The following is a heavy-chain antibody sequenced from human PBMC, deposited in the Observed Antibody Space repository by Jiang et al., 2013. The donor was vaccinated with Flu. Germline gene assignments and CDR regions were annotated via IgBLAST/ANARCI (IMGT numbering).Heavy chain of an antibody. J-gene: IGHJ3*01. CDR3: AKDYYDSGNYYNDAFDV. CDR2: ISGSGGST. V-gene: IGHV3-23*04. D-gene: IGHD3-10*01. CDR1: GFTFRSYA. Sequence: VQLVESGGGLVQPGGSLRLSCAASGFTFRSYAMTWVRQAPGKGLEWVSFISGSGGSTSYADSVRGRFTISRDNSKNTLYLQMNSLRAEDTAAYYCAKDYYDSGNYYNDAFDVWGQGTTVTVSS.